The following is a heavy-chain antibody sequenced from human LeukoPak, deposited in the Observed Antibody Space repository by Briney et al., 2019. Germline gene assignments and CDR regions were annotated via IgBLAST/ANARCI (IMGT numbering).Heavy chain of an antibody. J-gene: IGHJ4*02. V-gene: IGHV3-66*01. CDR2: IYSGGST. Sequence: GGSLRLSCVVSGFTVSSNFMTWVRQAAGKGLEWVSVIYSGGSTYYADSVKGRFTISRDSSKNTVYLQMNGLRVEDTGVYYCARAGGPGQTAMDLHYWGQGTLVTVSS. CDR1: GFTVSSNF. CDR3: ARAGGPGQTAMDLHY. D-gene: IGHD5-18*01.